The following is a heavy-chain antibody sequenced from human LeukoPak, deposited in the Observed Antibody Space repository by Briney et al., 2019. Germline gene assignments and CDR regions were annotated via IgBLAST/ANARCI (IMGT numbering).Heavy chain of an antibody. CDR2: ISAYNGNT. J-gene: IGHJ4*02. D-gene: IGHD1-26*01. Sequence: ASVKVPCKASGYTFTSYGISGVRQAPGQGLEWMGWISAYNGNTNYAQKLQGRVTMTTDTSTSTAYMELRSLRSDDTAVYYCAREYIVGATIYYFDYWGQGTLVTVSS. V-gene: IGHV1-18*01. CDR3: AREYIVGATIYYFDY. CDR1: GYTFTSYG.